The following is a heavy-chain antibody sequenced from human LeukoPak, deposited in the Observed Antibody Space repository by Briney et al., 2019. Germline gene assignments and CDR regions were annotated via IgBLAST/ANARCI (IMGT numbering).Heavy chain of an antibody. CDR2: IYYSGST. D-gene: IGHD3-10*01. Sequence: SETLSLTCTVSGASISGTAYYWGWIRQPPGKGLEWIGSIYYSGSTYYNPSLKSRVTISVDTSKNQFSLKLSSVTAADTAVYYCARGVLWFGELLPNWFDPWGQGTLVTVSS. CDR1: GASISGTAYY. J-gene: IGHJ5*02. CDR3: ARGVLWFGELLPNWFDP. V-gene: IGHV4-39*07.